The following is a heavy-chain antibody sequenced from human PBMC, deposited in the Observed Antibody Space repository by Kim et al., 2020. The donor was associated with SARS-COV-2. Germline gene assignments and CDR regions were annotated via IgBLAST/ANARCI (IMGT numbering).Heavy chain of an antibody. Sequence: GGSLRLSCAASGFTFHDYCMGWVRPAPGKGLEWVSSNSRGCGKKVHADSVKGRFTISRDKSKNPPYLQMNNLRAQDKAFHFCAQSNIKEHLNYW. J-gene: IGHJ2*01. V-gene: IGHV3-20*04. D-gene: IGHD4-4*01. CDR3: AQSNIKEHLNYW. CDR2: NSRGCGKK. CDR1: GFTFHDYC.